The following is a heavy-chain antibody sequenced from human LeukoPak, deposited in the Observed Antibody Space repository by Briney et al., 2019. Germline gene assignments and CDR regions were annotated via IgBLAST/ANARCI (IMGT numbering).Heavy chain of an antibody. V-gene: IGHV3-23*01. CDR2: ISGSGGST. D-gene: IGHD4/OR15-4a*01. J-gene: IGHJ5*02. Sequence: SGGSLRLSCAASGFTFSSYAMSWVRQAPGKGLEWVSAISGSGGSTYYADSVKGRFTISRDNAKNSLYLQMNSLRAEDTAVYYCVKSASSYGANWFDPWGQGTLVTVSS. CDR1: GFTFSSYA. CDR3: VKSASSYGANWFDP.